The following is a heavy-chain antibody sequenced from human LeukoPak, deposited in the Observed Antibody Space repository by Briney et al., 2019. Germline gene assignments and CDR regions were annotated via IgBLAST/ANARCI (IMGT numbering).Heavy chain of an antibody. V-gene: IGHV3-21*01. CDR2: ISSSSSYI. CDR3: ARDYSSSWYYFDY. D-gene: IGHD6-13*01. Sequence: GGSLRLSCAASGFTFSSYGMNWVRQAPGKGLEWVSSISSSSSYIYYADSVKGRFTISRDNAKNSLYLQMNSLRAEDTAVYYCARDYSSSWYYFDYWGQGTLVTVSS. CDR1: GFTFSSYG. J-gene: IGHJ4*02.